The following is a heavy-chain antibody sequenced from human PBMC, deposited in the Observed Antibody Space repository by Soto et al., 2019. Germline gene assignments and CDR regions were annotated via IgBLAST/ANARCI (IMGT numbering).Heavy chain of an antibody. Sequence: GALRLSCAASGFSFTNFAMSWVRQAPGKGLEWVAGIGASGDITLYADSVKGRLSIPRDNSKNTLYLQLNSLRFEDTAVYYCAKDDFTDRGDDYFDYWGPGTLVTVSS. J-gene: IGHJ4*02. D-gene: IGHD5-12*01. CDR1: GFSFTNFA. CDR2: IGASGDIT. CDR3: AKDDFTDRGDDYFDY. V-gene: IGHV3-23*01.